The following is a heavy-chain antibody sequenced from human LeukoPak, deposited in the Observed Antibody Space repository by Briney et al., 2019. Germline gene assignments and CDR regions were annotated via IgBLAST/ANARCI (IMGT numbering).Heavy chain of an antibody. V-gene: IGHV3-23*01. CDR3: AKDREGLSSGYDLEYFDY. CDR1: GFTFSNYA. D-gene: IGHD5-12*01. Sequence: GSLRLSFAASGFTFSNYAMNWVRQAPGKGLEWVSAISGGGGTTYYADSVKGRFTISRDNSKNTLFLQMNSLRAEDTAVYYCAKDREGLSSGYDLEYFDYWGQGTLVTVSS. J-gene: IGHJ4*02. CDR2: ISGGGGTT.